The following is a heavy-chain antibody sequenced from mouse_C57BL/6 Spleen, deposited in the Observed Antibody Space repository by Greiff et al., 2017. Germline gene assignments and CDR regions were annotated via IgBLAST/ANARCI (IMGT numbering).Heavy chain of an antibody. CDR2: IDPEDGET. CDR1: GFNIKDYY. J-gene: IGHJ2*01. V-gene: IGHV14-2*01. CDR3: ASFGGTVVATDY. Sequence: DVKLVESGAELVKPGASVKLSCTASGFNIKDYYMHWVKQRTEQGLEWIGRIDPEDGETKYAPKFQGKATITADTSSNTAYLQLSSLTSEDTAVYYCASFGGTVVATDYWGQGTTLTVSS. D-gene: IGHD1-1*01.